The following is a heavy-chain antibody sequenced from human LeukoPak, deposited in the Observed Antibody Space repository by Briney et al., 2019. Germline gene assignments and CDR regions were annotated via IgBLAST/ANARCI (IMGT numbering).Heavy chain of an antibody. Sequence: ETLSLTCAVSGYSISSGYYWGWIRQPPGKGLEWVSVIYSGGSTYYADSVKGRFTISRDNSKNTLYLQMNSLRAEDTAVYYCARDRGVGATAGFNWFDPWGQGTLVTVSS. CDR3: ARDRGVGATAGFNWFDP. V-gene: IGHV3-53*05. J-gene: IGHJ5*02. D-gene: IGHD1-26*01. CDR1: GYSISSGYY. CDR2: IYSGGST.